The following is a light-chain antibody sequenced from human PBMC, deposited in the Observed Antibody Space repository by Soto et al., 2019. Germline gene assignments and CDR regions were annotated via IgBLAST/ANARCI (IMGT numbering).Light chain of an antibody. J-gene: IGKJ3*01. CDR1: QTISSSF. Sequence: EIVLTQSPGTLSLSPGGRATLSCRASQTISSSFLAWYQQKPGQAPRLLIYRASRRAPGIPDRFSGSGSWTDFTLTISRLEPEDFAVYYCHQFGSSPLDTFGPGTKVDIK. V-gene: IGKV3-20*01. CDR3: HQFGSSPLDT. CDR2: RAS.